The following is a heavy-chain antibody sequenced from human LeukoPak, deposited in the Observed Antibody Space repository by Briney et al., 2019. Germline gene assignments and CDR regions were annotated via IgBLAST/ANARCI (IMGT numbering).Heavy chain of an antibody. V-gene: IGHV3-74*01. CDR1: GFTFSSYW. J-gene: IGHJ4*02. D-gene: IGHD2-15*01. CDR2: INSDGSST. Sequence: GGSLRLSCTASGFTFSSYWMHWVRQAPGKGLVWVSRINSDGSSTSYADSVKGRFTISRDNAKNTLYLQMNSLRAEDTAVYYCARSLSGGSCGYWGQGTLVTVSS. CDR3: ARSLSGGSCGY.